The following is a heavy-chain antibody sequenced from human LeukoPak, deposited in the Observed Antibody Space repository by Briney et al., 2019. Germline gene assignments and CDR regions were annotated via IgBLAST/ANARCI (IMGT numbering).Heavy chain of an antibody. J-gene: IGHJ4*02. CDR2: ISAYSGNA. Sequence: ASVKVSCKASGYTFIAYGISWVRQAPGQGLEWMGWISAYSGNANYAQKVQGRVTITADESTSTAYMELSSLRSEDTAVYYCARLYYYDSSGYYSIDYWGQGTLVTVSS. D-gene: IGHD3-22*01. V-gene: IGHV1-18*01. CDR3: ARLYYYDSSGYYSIDY. CDR1: GYTFIAYG.